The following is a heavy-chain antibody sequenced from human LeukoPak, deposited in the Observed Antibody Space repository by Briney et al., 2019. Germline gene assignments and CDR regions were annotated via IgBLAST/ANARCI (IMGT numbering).Heavy chain of an antibody. Sequence: GGSLRLSCAASGFTFSDYYMSWIRQAPGKGLEWVSYISSSGSTIYYADSVKGRFTISRDNAKNSLYLQMNSLRAEDTAVYYCAGDRITVRRGGYYMDVWGKGTTVTVSS. CDR1: GFTFSDYY. J-gene: IGHJ6*03. CDR2: ISSSGSTI. CDR3: AGDRITVRRGGYYMDV. D-gene: IGHD4-11*01. V-gene: IGHV3-11*01.